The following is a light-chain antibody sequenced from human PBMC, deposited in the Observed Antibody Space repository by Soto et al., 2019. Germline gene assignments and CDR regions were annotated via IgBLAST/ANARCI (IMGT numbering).Light chain of an antibody. V-gene: IGLV2-14*01. CDR3: SSYTSSSTLYV. Sequence: QSVLTKPASVSGSPGQWITISCTGTSSDVGGYDYVSWYHQHPGKAPKLMISDVSNRPSGVSNRFSGSKSGNTASLTISGLQAEDEADYYCSSYTSSSTLYVFGTGTKVTVL. CDR1: SSDVGGYDY. J-gene: IGLJ1*01. CDR2: DVS.